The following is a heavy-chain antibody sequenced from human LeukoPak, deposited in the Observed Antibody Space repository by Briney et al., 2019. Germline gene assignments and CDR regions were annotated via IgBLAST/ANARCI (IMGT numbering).Heavy chain of an antibody. CDR3: ARGYYPYYYGSGSYAHWFDP. Sequence: SETLSLTCAVYGGSFSGYYWSWIRQPPGKGLEWIGEINHSGSTNYNPSLKSRVTISVDTSKNQFSLKLSSVTAADTAVYYCARGYYPYYYGSGSYAHWFDPWGQGTLVTVSS. CDR1: GGSFSGYY. J-gene: IGHJ5*02. V-gene: IGHV4-34*01. D-gene: IGHD3-10*01. CDR2: INHSGST.